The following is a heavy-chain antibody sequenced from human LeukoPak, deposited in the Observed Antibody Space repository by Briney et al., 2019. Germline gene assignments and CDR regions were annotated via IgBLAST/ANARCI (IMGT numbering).Heavy chain of an antibody. CDR2: ISGSGSSK. CDR3: AKTYCSTTRCLSWGNDY. J-gene: IGHJ4*02. Sequence: PGASPRLSCAASGFTFSSYAMNWVRQVPGKGLEWVSAISGSGSSKYYADSVKGRFTISRDTSRNTLYLQMNSLRAEDTAIYYCAKTYCSTTRCLSWGNDYWGQGTLVIVSS. CDR1: GFTFSSYA. D-gene: IGHD2-2*01. V-gene: IGHV3-23*01.